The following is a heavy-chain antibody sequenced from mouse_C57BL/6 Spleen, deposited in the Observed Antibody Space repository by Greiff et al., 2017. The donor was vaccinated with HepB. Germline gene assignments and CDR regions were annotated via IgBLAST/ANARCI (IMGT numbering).Heavy chain of an antibody. CDR1: GYAFSSYW. V-gene: IGHV1-80*01. Sequence: QVQLQQSGAELVKPGASVKISCKASGYAFSSYWKNWVKQRPGKGLEWIGQIYPGDGDTNYNGKFKGKATLTADKSSSTAYMQLSSLTSEDSAVYFCARLNYYFDYWGQGTTLTVSS. CDR2: IYPGDGDT. J-gene: IGHJ2*01. CDR3: ARLNYYFDY.